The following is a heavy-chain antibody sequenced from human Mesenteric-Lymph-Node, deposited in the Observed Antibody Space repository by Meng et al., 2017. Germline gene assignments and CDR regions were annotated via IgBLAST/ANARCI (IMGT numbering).Heavy chain of an antibody. CDR1: GGSISGYY. V-gene: IGHV4-59*08. Sequence: QVQLQGSGPGLVQPSETLSLTCHVSGGSISGYYWSWIRQPPGKELEWIGYIHYSGSTNYKPSLKSRVTISVDTSKNQFSLKLSSVTAADTAVYYCARHPQFGTTMIEYWGQGTLVTVSS. D-gene: IGHD1-7*01. J-gene: IGHJ4*02. CDR2: IHYSGST. CDR3: ARHPQFGTTMIEY.